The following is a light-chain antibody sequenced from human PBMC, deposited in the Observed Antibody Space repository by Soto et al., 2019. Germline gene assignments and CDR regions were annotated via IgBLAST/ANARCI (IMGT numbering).Light chain of an antibody. CDR2: AAS. J-gene: IGKJ5*01. Sequence: DIQMTQSPSSLSASVGDRVTITCRASRSISTYLNWYQQIPGKAPKLLIYAASSLQRGVPSRFTGSGSATDFTLTISSLQPEDFATYYCQQSDGSPVTFGHGTRLEIK. CDR1: RSISTY. CDR3: QQSDGSPVT. V-gene: IGKV1-39*01.